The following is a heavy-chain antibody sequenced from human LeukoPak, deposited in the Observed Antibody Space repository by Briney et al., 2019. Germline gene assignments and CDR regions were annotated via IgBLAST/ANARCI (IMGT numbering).Heavy chain of an antibody. Sequence: SGGSLRLSCAASGFTFSSYGMHWVRQAPGKGLEWVAVMWYDGSNKYYADSVKGRFTISRDNSKNTLYLQMNSLRAEDTAVYYCAKDLDRYCSGGSCGYFDYWGQGTLVTVSS. J-gene: IGHJ4*02. D-gene: IGHD2-15*01. CDR2: MWYDGSNK. CDR1: GFTFSSYG. V-gene: IGHV3-33*06. CDR3: AKDLDRYCSGGSCGYFDY.